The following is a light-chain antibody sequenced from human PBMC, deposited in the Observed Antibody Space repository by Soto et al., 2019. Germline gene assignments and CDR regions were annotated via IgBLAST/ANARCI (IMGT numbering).Light chain of an antibody. Sequence: QSALTQPASVSGSLGQSITISCTGTSSDVGYYDYVSWYQQHPGKAPKLMIFDVNTRPSGVSNRFSGSKSGNTASLTISGLQAEDEADYYCSSYKSSSTLPYVFGTGTKLTVL. V-gene: IGLV2-14*01. CDR3: SSYKSSSTLPYV. J-gene: IGLJ1*01. CDR1: SSDVGYYDY. CDR2: DVN.